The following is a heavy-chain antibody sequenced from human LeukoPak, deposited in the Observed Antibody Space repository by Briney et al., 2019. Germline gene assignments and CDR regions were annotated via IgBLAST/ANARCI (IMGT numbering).Heavy chain of an antibody. CDR1: GFTFSSYA. V-gene: IGHV3-23*01. D-gene: IGHD3-3*01. J-gene: IGHJ4*02. CDR2: ISGSGGST. Sequence: GGSLRLSCAASGFTFSSYAMSWVRQAPGKGLELVSAISGSGGSTYYADSVKGRFTISRDNSKNTLYLQMNSLRAEDTAVYYCAKDRITIFGVTLDYWGQGTLVTVSS. CDR3: AKDRITIFGVTLDY.